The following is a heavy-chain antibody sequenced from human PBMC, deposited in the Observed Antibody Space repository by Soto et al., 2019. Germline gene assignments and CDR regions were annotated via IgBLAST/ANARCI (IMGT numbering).Heavy chain of an antibody. CDR1: GGTFSSYA. Sequence: QVQLVQSGAEVKKPGSSVKVSCKASGGTFSSYAISWVRQAPGHGLEWMGGIIPIFGTANYAQKFQGRVTITADESTSTAYMELSSLRSEDTAVYYCARGGNWNYGGDGWFDPCGQGTLVTVSS. D-gene: IGHD1-7*01. CDR3: ARGGNWNYGGDGWFDP. V-gene: IGHV1-69*01. CDR2: IIPIFGTA. J-gene: IGHJ5*02.